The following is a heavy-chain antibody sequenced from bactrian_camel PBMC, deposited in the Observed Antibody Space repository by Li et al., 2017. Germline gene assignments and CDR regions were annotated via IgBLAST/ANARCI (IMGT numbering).Heavy chain of an antibody. CDR2: IDSDGST. V-gene: IGHV3S53*01. Sequence: HVQLVESGGGSVQAGGSLRLSCAASGYPYNNNCLGWFRQAPGKAREGFAAIDSDGSTVYANSVKGRFTISRDVAKNVLWLQMNNLKPEDTAVYYCAAEGWGPVMSTMGRTTFGNWGQGTQVTVS. D-gene: IGHD3*01. J-gene: IGHJ6*01. CDR3: AAEGWGPVMSTMGRTTFGN. CDR1: GYPYNNNC.